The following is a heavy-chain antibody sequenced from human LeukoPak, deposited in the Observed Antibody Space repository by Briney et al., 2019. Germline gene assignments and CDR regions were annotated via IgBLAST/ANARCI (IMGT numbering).Heavy chain of an antibody. D-gene: IGHD1-26*01. Sequence: GGSLRLSGAASAFTFSSYGMNWVRHAPVKGMKSGAVIWNDGSNKYYADSVKGRFTISRDNSKNTLYLQMNSMRAEDTAVNHCAKLLEEASGSYLGGGFDYWGQGTLVTVSS. J-gene: IGHJ4*02. CDR3: AKLLEEASGSYLGGGFDY. V-gene: IGHV3-33*06. CDR1: AFTFSSYG. CDR2: IWNDGSNK.